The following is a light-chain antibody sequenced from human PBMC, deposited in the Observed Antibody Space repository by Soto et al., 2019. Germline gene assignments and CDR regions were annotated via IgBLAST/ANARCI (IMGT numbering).Light chain of an antibody. V-gene: IGKV1-17*01. Sequence: IQMTQSPSSLSASVGDRVTITCRASQGIRNDLDWFQQKPGRAPKLLIYAVFTLQSGVPSRFSGSGSGAEFTLTISSLQPEDFATYYCQQVDTYPLTFGGGTKVDIK. CDR1: QGIRND. CDR2: AVF. CDR3: QQVDTYPLT. J-gene: IGKJ4*01.